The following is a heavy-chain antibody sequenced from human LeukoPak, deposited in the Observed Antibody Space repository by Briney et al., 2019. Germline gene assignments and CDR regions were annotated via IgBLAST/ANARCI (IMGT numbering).Heavy chain of an antibody. D-gene: IGHD6-13*01. J-gene: IGHJ4*02. CDR3: AKDGVAAAGTPYYFDY. Sequence: PGGSLRLSCAASGFTFSSYGMHWVRQAPGKGLEWVAVISYDGSNKYYADSVKGRFTISRDNSKNTLYLQMNSLRAEDTAVYYCAKDGVAAAGTPYYFDYWGQGTLVTVYS. CDR2: ISYDGSNK. V-gene: IGHV3-30*18. CDR1: GFTFSSYG.